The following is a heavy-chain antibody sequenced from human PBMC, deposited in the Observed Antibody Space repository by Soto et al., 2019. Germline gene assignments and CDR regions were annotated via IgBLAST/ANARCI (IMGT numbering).Heavy chain of an antibody. D-gene: IGHD6-6*01. CDR2: IYSGGST. V-gene: IGHV3-53*01. J-gene: IGHJ6*02. CDR1: GFTVSSNY. Sequence: GSLRLSCAASGFTVSSNYMSWVRQAPGKGLEWVSVIYSGGSTYYADSVKGRFTISRDNSKNTLYLQMNSLRAEDTAVYYCARESSIAARYYYYGMDVWGQGTTVTVSS. CDR3: ARESSIAARYYYYGMDV.